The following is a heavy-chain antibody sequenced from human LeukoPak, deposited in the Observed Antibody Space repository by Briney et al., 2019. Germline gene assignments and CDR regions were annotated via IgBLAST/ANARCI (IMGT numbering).Heavy chain of an antibody. D-gene: IGHD1-14*01. CDR3: ARGRNGEYYYYGMDV. J-gene: IGHJ6*02. CDR2: ISAYNGNT. Sequence: ASVKVSCKASGYTFTSYGISWVRQAPGQGLEWMGWISAYNGNTNYAQKLQGRVTMTRDTSTSTVYMELSSLRSEDTAVYYCARGRNGEYYYYGMDVWGQGTTVTVSS. V-gene: IGHV1-18*01. CDR1: GYTFTSYG.